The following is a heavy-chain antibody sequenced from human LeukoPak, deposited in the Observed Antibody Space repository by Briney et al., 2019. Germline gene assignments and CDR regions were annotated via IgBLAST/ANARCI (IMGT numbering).Heavy chain of an antibody. D-gene: IGHD2-2*01. V-gene: IGHV3-13*01. CDR1: VFRFSSHD. CDR3: ARANLGVEDWYFDL. Sequence: PGGSLRLSCAAAVFRFSSHDMHWVRQPTGKGLEWGSGIGIAGETFYADSVEGRFTISRENAKNSFDLQMNSLRAGDTAVYYCARANLGVEDWYFDLWGRGTLVTVSS. J-gene: IGHJ2*01. CDR2: IGIAGET.